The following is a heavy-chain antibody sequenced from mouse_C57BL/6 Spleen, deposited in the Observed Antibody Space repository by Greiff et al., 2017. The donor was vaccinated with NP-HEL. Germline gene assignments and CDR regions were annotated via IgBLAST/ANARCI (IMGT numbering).Heavy chain of an antibody. CDR3: ARGGYYGSSYPYFDY. V-gene: IGHV1-78*01. CDR2: IYPRDGST. CDR1: GYTFTDHT. Sequence: QVQLKESDAELVKPGASVKISCKVSGYTFTDHTIHWMKQRPEQGLEWIGYIYPRDGSTKYNEKFKGKATLTADKSSSTAYMQLNSLTSEDSAVYFCARGGYYGSSYPYFDYWGQGTTLTVSS. J-gene: IGHJ2*01. D-gene: IGHD1-1*01.